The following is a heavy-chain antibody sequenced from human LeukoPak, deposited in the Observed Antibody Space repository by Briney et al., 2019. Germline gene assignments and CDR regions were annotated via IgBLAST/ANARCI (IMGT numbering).Heavy chain of an antibody. J-gene: IGHJ4*02. CDR2: FDPEDGET. V-gene: IGHV1-24*01. Sequence: ASVKVSCKVSGYTLTGLSMHWVRQAPGKGLEWMGGFDPEDGETIYAQKFQGRVTITADESTSAAYMELSSLRSEDTAVYYCARIGTYYDFWSASYYFDYWGQGTLVTVSS. CDR3: ARIGTYYDFWSASYYFDY. D-gene: IGHD3-3*01. CDR1: GYTLTGLS.